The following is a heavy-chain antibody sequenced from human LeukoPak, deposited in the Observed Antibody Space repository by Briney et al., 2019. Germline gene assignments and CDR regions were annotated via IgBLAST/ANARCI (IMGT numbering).Heavy chain of an antibody. CDR1: GYTFTSYY. V-gene: IGHV1-46*01. Sequence: ASVKVSCMASGYTFTSYYMHWVRQAPGQGLEWMGIINPSGGSTSYAQKFQGRVTMTRDTSTSTVYMELSSLRSEDTAVYYCARGLGSSWYPQPNGYWGQGTLVTVSS. D-gene: IGHD6-13*01. CDR2: INPSGGST. CDR3: ARGLGSSWYPQPNGY. J-gene: IGHJ4*02.